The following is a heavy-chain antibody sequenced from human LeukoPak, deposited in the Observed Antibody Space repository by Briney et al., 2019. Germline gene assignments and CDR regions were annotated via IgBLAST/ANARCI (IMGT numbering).Heavy chain of an antibody. J-gene: IGHJ3*02. CDR3: AKDMEAVAGPGGAFDI. D-gene: IGHD6-19*01. CDR1: GFTFSSYA. CDR2: ISGSGGST. V-gene: IGHV3-23*01. Sequence: GGSLRLSCAASGFTFSSYAMSWVRQAPGKGLEWVSAISGSGGSTYYADSVKGRFTISRDNSKNTLYPQMNSLRAEDTAVYYCAKDMEAVAGPGGAFDIWGQGTMVTVSS.